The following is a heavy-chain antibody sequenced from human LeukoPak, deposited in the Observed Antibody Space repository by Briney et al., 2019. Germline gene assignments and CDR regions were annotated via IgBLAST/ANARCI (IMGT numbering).Heavy chain of an antibody. D-gene: IGHD1-1*01. V-gene: IGHV3-30-3*01. J-gene: IGHJ5*02. CDR1: GFTFSTYA. CDR2: ILYDGSIK. CDR3: TRVAQSGPTGWFDP. Sequence: SGGSLRLSCAASGFTFSTYAMHWVRQAPGKGLEWVALILYDGSIKSYADSVRGRFTISRDNPGNVVYLQMDSLRAEDTAVYYCTRVAQSGPTGWFDPWGQGTLVTVAS.